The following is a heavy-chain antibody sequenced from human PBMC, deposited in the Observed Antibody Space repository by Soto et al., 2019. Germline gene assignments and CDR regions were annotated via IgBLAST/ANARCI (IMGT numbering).Heavy chain of an antibody. V-gene: IGHV4-39*01. J-gene: IGHJ5*02. CDR2: MYYSGTT. CDR3: AVVDSTGNWFDP. Sequence: PSETLSLTCTGSGGSISSSDFYWGWLRQTPGKGLEFIGSMYYSGTTYYNLSLKSRVTISVDTSKNQFTLKLISVTAADTAVYYCAVVDSTGNWFDPWGEGALVTVSS. CDR1: GGSISSSDFY. D-gene: IGHD6-25*01.